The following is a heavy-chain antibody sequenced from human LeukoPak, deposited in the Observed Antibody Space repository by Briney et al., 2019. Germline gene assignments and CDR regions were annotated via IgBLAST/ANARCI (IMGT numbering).Heavy chain of an antibody. CDR2: IYYGGST. J-gene: IGHJ5*02. V-gene: IGHV4-39*01. Sequence: SETLSLTCTVSGGSISSSDYYWGWIRQPPGKGLEWIGSIYYGGSTYYNPSLKSRVTISVDTSMNQFSLKLSFVTTADTAVYYCARALGYCSGGSCTRGCNWFDPWGQGTLVTVPS. CDR3: ARALGYCSGGSCTRGCNWFDP. D-gene: IGHD2-15*01. CDR1: GGSISSSDYY.